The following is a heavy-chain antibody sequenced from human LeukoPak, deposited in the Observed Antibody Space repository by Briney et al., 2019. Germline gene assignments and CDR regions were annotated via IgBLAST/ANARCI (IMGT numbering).Heavy chain of an antibody. V-gene: IGHV4-30-2*01. CDR1: GDSISSGGYY. J-gene: IGHJ5*02. CDR2: IYHSGST. Sequence: SQTLSLTCTVSGDSISSGGYYWSWLRQAPGKGLEWIGYIYHSGSTSYNPSLKSRVTISVDRSRNQFSLKLASVTAADTAVYYCARDNPWNWFDPWGQGTLVTVSS. CDR3: ARDNPWNWFDP.